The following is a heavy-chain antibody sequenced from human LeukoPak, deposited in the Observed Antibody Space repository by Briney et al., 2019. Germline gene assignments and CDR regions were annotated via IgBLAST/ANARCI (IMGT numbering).Heavy chain of an antibody. CDR1: GYTFTGYY. J-gene: IGHJ6*02. CDR3: ASFGVVLPNYYGMDV. D-gene: IGHD3-3*01. Sequence: ASVKVSCKASGYTFTGYYMHWVRQAPGQGLEWMGWIHPTSGGTNFAQRFQGRVTMTRDTSISTAYMELSSLRSDDTAVYYCASFGVVLPNYYGMDVWGQGTTVTVSS. CDR2: IHPTSGGT. V-gene: IGHV1-2*02.